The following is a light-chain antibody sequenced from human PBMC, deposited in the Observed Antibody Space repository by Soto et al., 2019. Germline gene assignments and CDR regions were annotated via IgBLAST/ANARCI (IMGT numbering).Light chain of an antibody. CDR2: GNS. V-gene: IGLV1-40*01. CDR3: QSYDSSLSGYVV. Sequence: QSVLTQPPSVSGAPGQRVTISCTGSSSNIGAGYDVHWYRQLPGTAPKLLIYGNSNRPSGVPDRFSGSKSGTSASLAITGLQAEDEADYSCQSYDSSLSGYVVFGGGTKLTVL. CDR1: SSNIGAGYD. J-gene: IGLJ2*01.